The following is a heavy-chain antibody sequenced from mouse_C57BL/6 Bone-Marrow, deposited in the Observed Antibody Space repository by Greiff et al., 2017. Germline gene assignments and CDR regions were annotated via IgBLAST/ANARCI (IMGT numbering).Heavy chain of an antibody. D-gene: IGHD3-1*01. CDR2: FDPSDSYT. J-gene: IGHJ3*01. CDR1: GYTFTSYW. CDR3: ARGGLRGFAY. Sequence: VQLQQPGAELVKPGASVKLSCKASGYTFTSYWMQWVKQRPGQGLEWIGEFDPSDSYTNYNQKFKGKATLTVDTSSSTAYMQLSSLTSEDSAVYYCARGGLRGFAYWGQGTRVTVSA. V-gene: IGHV1-50*01.